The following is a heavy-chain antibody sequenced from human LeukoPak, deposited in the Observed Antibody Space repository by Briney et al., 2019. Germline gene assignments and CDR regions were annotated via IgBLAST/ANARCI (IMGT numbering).Heavy chain of an antibody. CDR2: VNHSGDT. D-gene: IGHD3-10*01. Sequence: PSETLSLTCAVYGGSFSGYYWSWIRQPPGKGLEWIGEVNHSGDTNYNPSLKSRVTISVDTSKNQFSLKLSSVTAADTSVYYCARGDPKTVVQGVLGIKYHYYYMDVWGKGTTVTASS. V-gene: IGHV4-34*01. CDR3: ARGDPKTVVQGVLGIKYHYYYMDV. J-gene: IGHJ6*03. CDR1: GGSFSGYY.